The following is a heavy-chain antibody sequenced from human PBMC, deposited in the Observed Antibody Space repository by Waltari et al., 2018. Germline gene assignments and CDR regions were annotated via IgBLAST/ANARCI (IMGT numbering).Heavy chain of an antibody. Sequence: QVQLVQSGAEVKKPGASVKVSCKASGYTFTSYAMHWVRQAPGQRREWMGWINAGNGNTKYSQKCQGRVTITRDTSASTAYMELSSLRSEDTAVYYCARVEGAAGLDIWGQGTMVTVSS. CDR1: GYTFTSYA. D-gene: IGHD3-16*01. CDR3: ARVEGAAGLDI. V-gene: IGHV1-3*01. J-gene: IGHJ3*02. CDR2: INAGNGNT.